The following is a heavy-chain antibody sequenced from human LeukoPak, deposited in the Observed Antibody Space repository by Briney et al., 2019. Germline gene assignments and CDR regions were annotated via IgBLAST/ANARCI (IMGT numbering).Heavy chain of an antibody. Sequence: SETLSLTCTVSGDSIKTSSYYWGWIRQPPGKGLEWIESVYYSGSTYYNPSLKSRLTISVDTSKNQFSLNLSSVTAADTAVYFCARHYSSGYELDVDYWGQGTLVTVSS. CDR3: ARHYSSGYELDVDY. CDR1: GDSIKTSSYY. V-gene: IGHV4-39*01. D-gene: IGHD3-22*01. J-gene: IGHJ4*02. CDR2: VYYSGST.